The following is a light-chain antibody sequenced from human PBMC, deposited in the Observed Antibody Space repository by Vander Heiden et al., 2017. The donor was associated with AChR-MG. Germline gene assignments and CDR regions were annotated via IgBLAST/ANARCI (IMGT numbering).Light chain of an antibody. CDR2: GNS. Sequence: QSVLTQPPSVSGAPGQRVTIPCTGSSSNIGAGYDVHWYQQIPGTAPKLLIYGNSNRPSGVPDRFSGSKSGDSATLAITGLQAEDEADYYCQSYDSSLSGVFGTGTKVTV. CDR1: SSNIGAGYD. J-gene: IGLJ1*01. V-gene: IGLV1-40*01. CDR3: QSYDSSLSGV.